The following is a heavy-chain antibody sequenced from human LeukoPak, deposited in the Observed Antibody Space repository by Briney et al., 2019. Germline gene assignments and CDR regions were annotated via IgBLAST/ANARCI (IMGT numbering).Heavy chain of an antibody. D-gene: IGHD5-24*01. J-gene: IGHJ3*01. V-gene: IGHV6-1*01. CDR3: ARGGQGDGYSADEAFDF. CDR2: TYYRSKWYN. CDR1: GDSVSSNSSA. Sequence: SQTLSLTCAISGDSVSSNSSACNWIRQSPSRGLEWLGRTYYRSKWYNDYAVSVKSRITINPDISKNQFSLQLNSVTPEDTAVYYCARGGQGDGYSADEAFDFWGQGTMVTVSS.